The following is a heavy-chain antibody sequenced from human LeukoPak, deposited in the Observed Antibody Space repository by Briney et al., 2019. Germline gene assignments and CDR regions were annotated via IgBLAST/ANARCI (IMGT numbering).Heavy chain of an antibody. Sequence: ASVKVSCAASGFTFSSYSMNWVRQAPGKGLEWVSSISSSSSYIYYADSVKGRFTISRDNAKNSLYLQMNSLRAEDTAVYYCARDKVGATSTFDYWGQGTLVTVSS. CDR2: ISSSSSYI. V-gene: IGHV3-21*01. D-gene: IGHD1-26*01. CDR1: GFTFSSYS. CDR3: ARDKVGATSTFDY. J-gene: IGHJ4*02.